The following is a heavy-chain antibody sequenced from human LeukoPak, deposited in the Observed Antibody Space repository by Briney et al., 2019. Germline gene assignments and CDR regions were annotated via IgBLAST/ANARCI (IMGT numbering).Heavy chain of an antibody. J-gene: IGHJ3*02. D-gene: IGHD1-7*01. CDR3: ARDLGITAGLDI. V-gene: IGHV3-30*04. CDR1: GFFFSSHA. CDR2: ISYDGGKA. Sequence: GGSLRLSCAASGFFFSSHAMHWVRQAPGKGLEWVAVISYDGGKAYYPDSLRGRFTISRDNSKNTLYLQMNSLRAEDTAVYYCARDLGITAGLDIWGQGTMVTVSS.